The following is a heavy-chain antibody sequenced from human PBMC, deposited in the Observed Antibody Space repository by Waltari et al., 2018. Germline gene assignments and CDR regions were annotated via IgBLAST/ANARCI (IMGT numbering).Heavy chain of an antibody. Sequence: EVQLLESGGGLEQPGGSLRRSWAASGFTFRTYTVNWVRPARGPGQGLEWVSGIYGSGSTAYYADSVKGRFTISRDNSKNTLYLQMNGLRAEDTAMYYCAKDKVPDGLYDIDYWGQGTLVSVSS. D-gene: IGHD3-9*01. CDR1: GFTFRTYT. V-gene: IGHV3-23*01. CDR2: IYGSGSTA. J-gene: IGHJ4*02. CDR3: AKDKVPDGLYDIDY.